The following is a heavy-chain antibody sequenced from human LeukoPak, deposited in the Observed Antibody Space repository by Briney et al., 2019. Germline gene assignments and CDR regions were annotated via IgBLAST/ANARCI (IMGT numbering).Heavy chain of an antibody. V-gene: IGHV3-30*02. Sequence: GGSLRLSCAASGFTLSTYGMHWVRQAPGKGLEWVAFLRYDGSNKYYADSVKGRFTISRDNAKNSLYLQMNSLRAEDTAVYYCARGGRDIVVVPAAIPYYYYYYMDVWGKGTTVTVSS. CDR3: ARGGRDIVVVPAAIPYYYYYYMDV. CDR1: GFTLSTYG. CDR2: LRYDGSNK. J-gene: IGHJ6*03. D-gene: IGHD2-2*01.